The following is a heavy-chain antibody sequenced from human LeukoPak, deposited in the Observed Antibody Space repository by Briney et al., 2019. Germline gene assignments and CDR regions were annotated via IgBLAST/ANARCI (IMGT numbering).Heavy chain of an antibody. D-gene: IGHD3-9*01. Sequence: GGCLRLSCAASGFTFSDYYMSWMRRAPGKGVEWGSYIHSSSRYTNYADSVKGRFTISRDNATNSLYRHKNSLRAEDTAVYYCARVLRYFDWFSFDYWGQGTLVTVSS. J-gene: IGHJ4*02. CDR3: ARVLRYFDWFSFDY. V-gene: IGHV3-11*06. CDR2: IHSSSRYT. CDR1: GFTFSDYY.